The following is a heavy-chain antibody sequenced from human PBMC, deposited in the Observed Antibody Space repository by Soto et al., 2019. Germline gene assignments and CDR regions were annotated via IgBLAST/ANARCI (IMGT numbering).Heavy chain of an antibody. D-gene: IGHD6-19*01. CDR3: ARRGWDIYYFDY. CDR2: IYYSGST. CDR1: GGSISSSSYY. Sequence: SETLSLTCTVSGGSISSSSYYWGWIRQPPGKGLEWIGSIYYSGSTYYNPSLKSRVTISVDTSKNQFSLKLSSVTAADTAVYYCARRGWDIYYFDYWGQGTLVTVSS. V-gene: IGHV4-39*01. J-gene: IGHJ4*02.